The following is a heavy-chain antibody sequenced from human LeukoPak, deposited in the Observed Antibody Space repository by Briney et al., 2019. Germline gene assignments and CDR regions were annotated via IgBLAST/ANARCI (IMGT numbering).Heavy chain of an antibody. V-gene: IGHV3-20*04. Sequence: GGSLRLSCAASGFTFDDYGMSWVRQAPGKGLEWISGVNWNGGSTGYADSVKGRFTISRDNAKNSLYLQMNSLRAEDTAVYYCARDVNEDIVVVPAAIRWFDPWGQGTLVTVSS. J-gene: IGHJ5*02. CDR1: GFTFDDYG. CDR3: ARDVNEDIVVVPAAIRWFDP. CDR2: VNWNGGST. D-gene: IGHD2-2*02.